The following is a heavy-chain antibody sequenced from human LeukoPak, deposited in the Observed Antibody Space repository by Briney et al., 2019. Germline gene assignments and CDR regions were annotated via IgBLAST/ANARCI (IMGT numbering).Heavy chain of an antibody. D-gene: IGHD4-17*01. J-gene: IGHJ4*02. CDR1: GYTFTSYG. V-gene: IGHV1-18*01. CDR2: ISAYNGNT. CDR3: ARDFWTTAHTVTINYFDY. Sequence: ASVKVSCKASGYTFTSYGISWVRQAPGQGLEWMGWISAYNGNTNYAQKLQGRVTMTTDTSTSTAYMELRSLRSDDTAVYYCARDFWTTAHTVTINYFDYWGQGTLVTVSS.